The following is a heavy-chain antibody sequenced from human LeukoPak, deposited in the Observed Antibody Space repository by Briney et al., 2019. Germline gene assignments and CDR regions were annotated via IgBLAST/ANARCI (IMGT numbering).Heavy chain of an antibody. D-gene: IGHD4-17*01. Sequence: PSETLSLTCTVSGGSISSGSYYWVWIRQSPGKGLEWIGTIYYSESTHYNPSLKSRVTISVDTSKNQFSLKLSSVTAADTAVYYCARHPGDSQPFDYWGQGTLVTVSS. CDR1: GGSISSGSYY. V-gene: IGHV4-39*01. CDR2: IYYSEST. CDR3: ARHPGDSQPFDY. J-gene: IGHJ4*02.